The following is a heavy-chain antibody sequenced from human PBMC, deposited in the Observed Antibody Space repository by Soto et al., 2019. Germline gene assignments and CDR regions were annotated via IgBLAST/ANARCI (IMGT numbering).Heavy chain of an antibody. CDR1: GFTFSIYT. J-gene: IGHJ4*02. CDR2: IYGNGRST. D-gene: IGHD1-26*01. V-gene: IGHV3-23*01. Sequence: EVQLLESGGGLVQPAGSLRLSCAASGFTFSIYTMSWFRQAPGKGLEWVSSIYGNGRSTFYSASVKGRFTISRDNSGNTVHLQMSSLRVEDTAIYYCAKDFTPDSRWDIDYWGQGSLVTVSS. CDR3: AKDFTPDSRWDIDY.